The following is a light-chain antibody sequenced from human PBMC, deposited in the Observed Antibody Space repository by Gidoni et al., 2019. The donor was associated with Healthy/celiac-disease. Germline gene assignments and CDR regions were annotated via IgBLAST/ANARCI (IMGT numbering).Light chain of an antibody. CDR1: QSVSSY. CDR3: QQRSNWPPLT. Sequence: EIVLTQSPATLSLSPGERATLSCRASQSVSSYLAWYQQKPGQAPRLLIYYASNRATGIPARFSGIGSGTDFTLTISSLEPEDFAVYYCQQRSNWPPLTFGGGTKVEIK. J-gene: IGKJ4*01. CDR2: YAS. V-gene: IGKV3-11*01.